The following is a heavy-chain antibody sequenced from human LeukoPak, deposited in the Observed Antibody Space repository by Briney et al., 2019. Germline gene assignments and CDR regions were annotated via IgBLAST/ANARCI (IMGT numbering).Heavy chain of an antibody. CDR2: IYYSGST. Sequence: SQTLSLTCTVSGGSIRNGGYYWSWIRQHPGKGPEWIGYIYYSGSTYYNPSLKSRVTISVDTSKNQFSLKLSSVTAADTAVYYCAREARNTYFDLWGRGTLVTVSS. CDR1: GGSIRNGGYY. V-gene: IGHV4-30-4*08. D-gene: IGHD6-6*01. CDR3: AREARNTYFDL. J-gene: IGHJ2*01.